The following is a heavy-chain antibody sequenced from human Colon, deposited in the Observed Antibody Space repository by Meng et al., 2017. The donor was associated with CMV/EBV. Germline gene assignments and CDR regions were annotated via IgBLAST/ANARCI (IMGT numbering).Heavy chain of an antibody. Sequence: ASVKVSCKASGYTFTGYYMHWVRQAPGQGLEWMGWINPNSGGTNYAQRLQGRVTMTADTSSSTAYMELRSLRSDDTAVYYCAKCLLCTATTCPYNWFDPWGQGTLVTVSS. CDR1: GYTFTGYY. CDR3: AKCLLCTATTCPYNWFDP. V-gene: IGHV1-2*02. CDR2: INPNSGGT. J-gene: IGHJ5*02. D-gene: IGHD2-8*02.